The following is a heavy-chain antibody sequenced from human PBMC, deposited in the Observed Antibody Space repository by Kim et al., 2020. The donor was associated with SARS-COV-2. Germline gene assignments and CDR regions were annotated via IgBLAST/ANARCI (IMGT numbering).Heavy chain of an antibody. V-gene: IGHV4-31*02. J-gene: IGHJ5*02. Sequence: YNPSLKSRVTIAVDTSKNQFSLKLSAVTAADTAVYYCARVVVGATDWFDPWGQGTLVTVSS. CDR3: ARVVVGATDWFDP. D-gene: IGHD2-15*01.